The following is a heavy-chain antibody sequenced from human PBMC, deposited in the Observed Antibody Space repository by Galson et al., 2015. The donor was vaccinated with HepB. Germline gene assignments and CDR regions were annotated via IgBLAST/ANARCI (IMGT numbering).Heavy chain of an antibody. J-gene: IGHJ3*02. CDR1: GYTFSSYG. V-gene: IGHV1-18*01. Sequence: SVKVSCKASGYTFSSYGISWVRRAPGQGLEWMGWISAYNGNTNYAQKLQGRVTMTTDTSTSTAYMELRSLRSDDTAVYYCARDRAATLGVVPGTAFDIWGQGTMVTVSS. CDR2: ISAYNGNT. D-gene: IGHD3-3*01. CDR3: ARDRAATLGVVPGTAFDI.